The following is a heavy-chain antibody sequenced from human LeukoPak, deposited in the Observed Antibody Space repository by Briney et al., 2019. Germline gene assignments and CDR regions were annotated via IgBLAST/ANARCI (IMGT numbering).Heavy chain of an antibody. Sequence: GGSLRLSCAASGFTFSSYAMSWVRQVPGKGLEWVSVISGSGDNTYYADSVKGRFTISRDNSKNTLYLQMNSLRAEDTAVYYCAKDFRAVAGTPRNYWGQGTLVTVSS. J-gene: IGHJ4*02. CDR1: GFTFSSYA. CDR3: AKDFRAVAGTPRNY. V-gene: IGHV3-23*01. CDR2: ISGSGDNT. D-gene: IGHD6-19*01.